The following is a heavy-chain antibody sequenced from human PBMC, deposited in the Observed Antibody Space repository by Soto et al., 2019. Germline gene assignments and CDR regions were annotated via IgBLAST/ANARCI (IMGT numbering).Heavy chain of an antibody. CDR2: ISYDGSNK. CDR3: AKAARYYDILTGTYYYYYGMDV. Sequence: GGSLRLSCAASGFTFSSYGMHWVRQAPGKGLEWVAVISYDGSNKYYADSVKGRFTISRDNSKNTLYLQMNSLRAEDTAVYYCAKAARYYDILTGTYYYYYGMDVWGQGTTVTVS. J-gene: IGHJ6*02. CDR1: GFTFSSYG. V-gene: IGHV3-30*18. D-gene: IGHD3-9*01.